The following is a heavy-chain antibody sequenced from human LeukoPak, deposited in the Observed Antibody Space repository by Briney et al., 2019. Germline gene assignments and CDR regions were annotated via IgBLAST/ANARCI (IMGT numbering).Heavy chain of an antibody. CDR1: GGSISSSSYY. CDR2: IYYSGST. CDR3: ARHEWLRFSFLGDLDP. D-gene: IGHD5-12*01. Sequence: SETLSLTCTVSGGSISSSSYYWGWIRQPPGKGLEWIGSIYYSGSTYYNPSLKSRVTISVDTSKNQFSLKLSSMTAADTAVYYCARHEWLRFSFLGDLDPWGQGTLVTVSS. J-gene: IGHJ5*02. V-gene: IGHV4-39*01.